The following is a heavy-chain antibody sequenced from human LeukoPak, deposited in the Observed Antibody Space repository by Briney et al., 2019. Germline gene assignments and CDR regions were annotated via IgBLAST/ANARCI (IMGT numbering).Heavy chain of an antibody. D-gene: IGHD7-27*01. CDR3: ARDPPGAHFDY. V-gene: IGHV3-21*01. CDR1: GFTFSSYA. Sequence: PGGSLRLSCAASGFTFSSYAMHWVRQAPGKGLEWVSYISTGSTNIFYADSFKGRFTISRDNAQNSLYLQMNSLRAEDTAVYYCARDPPGAHFDYWGQGTLVTVSS. J-gene: IGHJ4*02. CDR2: ISTGSTNI.